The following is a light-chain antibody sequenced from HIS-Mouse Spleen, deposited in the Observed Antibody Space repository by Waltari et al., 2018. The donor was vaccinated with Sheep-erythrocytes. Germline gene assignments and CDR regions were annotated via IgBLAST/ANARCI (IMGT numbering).Light chain of an antibody. V-gene: IGLV3-1*01. CDR2: QDT. CDR3: SSYAGSNNWV. J-gene: IGLJ3*02. CDR1: KLGDKY. Sequence: SSELTQPPSVSVSPGQTASITCSGDKLGDKYACWYQQKPGQSTVLVIYQDTKRPSGVPDRFSGSKSGNTASLTVSGLQAEDEADYYCSSYAGSNNWVFGGGTKLTVL.